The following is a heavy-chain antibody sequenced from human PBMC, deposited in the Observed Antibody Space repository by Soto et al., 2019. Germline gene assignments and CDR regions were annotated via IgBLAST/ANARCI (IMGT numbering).Heavy chain of an antibody. CDR1: GGSISSYY. D-gene: IGHD2-15*01. Sequence: SETLSLTCSVSGGSISSYYWSWIRQPPGKGLEWIGYIYYSGSTNYNPSLKSRVTISVDTSKNQFSLKLSSVTAADTAVYYCARSYCSGGSCLMRPFDYWGQGTLVTVSS. J-gene: IGHJ4*02. V-gene: IGHV4-59*01. CDR2: IYYSGST. CDR3: ARSYCSGGSCLMRPFDY.